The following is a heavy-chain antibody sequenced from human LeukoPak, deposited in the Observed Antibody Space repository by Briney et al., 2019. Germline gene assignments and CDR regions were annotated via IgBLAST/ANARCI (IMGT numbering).Heavy chain of an antibody. Sequence: AGGSLRLSCAASGFTFSTSAMSWVRQAPGKGLEWVSAISGSGGSTYYADSVKGRFTISRDNSKNTLYLQMNSLRAEDTAVYYCASGELSTYYYYYYGMDVWGQGTTVTVSS. D-gene: IGHD1-26*01. CDR2: ISGSGGST. V-gene: IGHV3-23*01. J-gene: IGHJ6*02. CDR1: GFTFSTSA. CDR3: ASGELSTYYYYYYGMDV.